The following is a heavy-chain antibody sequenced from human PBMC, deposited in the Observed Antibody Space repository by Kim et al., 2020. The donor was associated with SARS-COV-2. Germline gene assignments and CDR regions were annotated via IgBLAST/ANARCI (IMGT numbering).Heavy chain of an antibody. CDR2: IYYSGST. J-gene: IGHJ4*02. V-gene: IGHV4-39*01. Sequence: SETLSLTCTVSGGSISSSSYYWGWIRQPPGKGLEWIGSIYYSGSTYYNPSLKSRVTISVDTSKNQFSLKLSSVTAADTAVYYCARLNYYDSSGYYEFDYWGQATLVTVSS. CDR1: GGSISSSSYY. CDR3: ARLNYYDSSGYYEFDY. D-gene: IGHD3-22*01.